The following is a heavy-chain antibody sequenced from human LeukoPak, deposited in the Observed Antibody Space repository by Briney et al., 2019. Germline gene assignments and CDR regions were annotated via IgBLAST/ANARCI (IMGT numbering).Heavy chain of an antibody. CDR2: INHSGST. V-gene: IGHV4-34*01. CDR1: GGSFSGYY. J-gene: IGHJ4*02. CDR3: ARAGATMVRGVIIKYYFDY. D-gene: IGHD3-10*01. Sequence: SETLSLTCAVYGGSFSGYYWSWIRQPPGKGLEWIGEINHSGSTNYNPSLKSRVTISVDTSKNQFSLKLSSVTAADTAVYYCARAGATMVRGVIIKYYFDYWGQGTLVTVSS.